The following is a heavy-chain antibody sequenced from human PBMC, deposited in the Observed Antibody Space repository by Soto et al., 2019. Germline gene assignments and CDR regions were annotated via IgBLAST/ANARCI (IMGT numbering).Heavy chain of an antibody. Sequence: QVQLVESGGGVVQPGRSLRLSCAASGFTFSSYAMHWVRQAPGKGLEWVAVISYDGSNKYYADSVKGRFTISRDNSKNTLYLQMNSLRAEDTAVYYCARDRLYYYDSSGYSQSDYWGQGTLVTVSS. V-gene: IGHV3-30-3*01. CDR2: ISYDGSNK. J-gene: IGHJ4*02. D-gene: IGHD3-22*01. CDR3: ARDRLYYYDSSGYSQSDY. CDR1: GFTFSSYA.